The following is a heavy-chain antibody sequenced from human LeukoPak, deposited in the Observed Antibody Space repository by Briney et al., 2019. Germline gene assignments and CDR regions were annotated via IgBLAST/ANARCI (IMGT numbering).Heavy chain of an antibody. CDR3: ARGGGYNYEGLDY. CDR1: GFTFSSYG. V-gene: IGHV3-33*01. D-gene: IGHD5-24*01. J-gene: IGHJ4*02. CDR2: TWYDGSNK. Sequence: PGRSLRLSCAASGFTFSSYGMHWVRQAPGKGLEWVAVTWYDGSNKYYADSVKGRFTISRDNSKNTLYLQMNSLRAEDTAVYYCARGGGYNYEGLDYWGQGTLVTVSS.